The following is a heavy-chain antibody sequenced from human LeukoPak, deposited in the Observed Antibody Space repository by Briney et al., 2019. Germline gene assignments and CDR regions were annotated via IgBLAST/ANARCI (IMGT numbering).Heavy chain of an antibody. CDR3: ARDRSLNGGNSNGYFDS. CDR1: GFTFSSYA. D-gene: IGHD4-23*01. V-gene: IGHV3-23*01. CDR2: ISTGGDNT. Sequence: GGSLRLSCAASGFTFSSYAMSWVRLTPGRGLEWVSVISTGGDNTYYTDSMKGRFTISRDNSKNTFYLQMNSLRAEDTAIYYCARDRSLNGGNSNGYFDSWGQGTLVTVSP. J-gene: IGHJ4*02.